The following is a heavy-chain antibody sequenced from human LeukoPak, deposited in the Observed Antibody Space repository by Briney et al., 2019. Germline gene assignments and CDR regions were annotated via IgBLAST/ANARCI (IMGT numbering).Heavy chain of an antibody. D-gene: IGHD3-10*01. CDR2: MSGRGETT. V-gene: IGHV3-23*01. Sequence: GGSLRLSCAASGFTFANHAMNWVRQAPGKGLEWVSVMSGRGETTMYADSVKGRITISRDNYKNTLYLQMNSLRAEDTAVYYCAKAISASGSPYTSIDYWGQGTLVTVSS. J-gene: IGHJ4*02. CDR3: AKAISASGSPYTSIDY. CDR1: GFTFANHA.